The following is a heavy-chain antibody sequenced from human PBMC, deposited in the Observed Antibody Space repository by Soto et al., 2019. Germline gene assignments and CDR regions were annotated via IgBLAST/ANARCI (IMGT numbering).Heavy chain of an antibody. J-gene: IGHJ4*02. CDR2: ISYDGSNK. Sequence: GGSLRLSCAASGFTFSSYGMHWVRQAPGKGLEWVAVISYDGSNKYYADSVKGRFTISRDNAKSSLFLQMNSLRAEDTAVYYCAPSRSLDYWGQGTLVTVSS. V-gene: IGHV3-30*03. CDR1: GFTFSSYG. CDR3: APSRSLDY. D-gene: IGHD2-2*01.